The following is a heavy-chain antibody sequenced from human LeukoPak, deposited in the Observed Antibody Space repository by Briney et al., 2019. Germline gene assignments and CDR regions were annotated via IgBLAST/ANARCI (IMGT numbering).Heavy chain of an antibody. J-gene: IGHJ4*02. D-gene: IGHD2-2*01. CDR1: GFTFTSTA. CDR2: ILVGSGNT. Sequence: WASVTVSCKASGFTFTSTAVQWVRQARGQRLEWIGWILVGSGNTNYAQMFQERVTLTWDVSTSTAYMVLSSLRSEDTAIYYCAPDPPYTSSSAWWGQGTLVTVSS. CDR3: APDPPYTSSSAW. V-gene: IGHV1-58*01.